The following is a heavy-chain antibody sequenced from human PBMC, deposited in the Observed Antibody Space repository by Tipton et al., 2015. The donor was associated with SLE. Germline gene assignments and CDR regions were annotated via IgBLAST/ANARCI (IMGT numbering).Heavy chain of an antibody. CDR2: IYYSGST. J-gene: IGHJ4*02. V-gene: IGHV4-59*11. CDR3: ARDFDFGVVTDFDY. D-gene: IGHD3-3*01. Sequence: TLSLTCTVSGGSISSHYWSWIRQPPGKGLEWIGYIYYSGSTNYNPSLKSRVTISVDTSKNQFSLKLSSVTAADTAVYYCARDFDFGVVTDFDYWGQGTLVTVSS. CDR1: GGSISSHY.